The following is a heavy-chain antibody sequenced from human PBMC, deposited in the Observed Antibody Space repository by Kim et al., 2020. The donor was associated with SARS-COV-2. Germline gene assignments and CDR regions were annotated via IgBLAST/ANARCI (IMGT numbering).Heavy chain of an antibody. CDR2: IYYSGNT. Sequence: SETLSLTCTVSGGSISSGGYYWSWIRQHPGKGLEWIGYIYYSGNTYYIPSLESRLTISVDTSKNQFSLKLSSVTAADTAVYYCARGATWFDPWGQGTLVSVSS. J-gene: IGHJ5*02. CDR3: ARGATWFDP. CDR1: GGSISSGGYY. V-gene: IGHV4-31*03. D-gene: IGHD1-26*01.